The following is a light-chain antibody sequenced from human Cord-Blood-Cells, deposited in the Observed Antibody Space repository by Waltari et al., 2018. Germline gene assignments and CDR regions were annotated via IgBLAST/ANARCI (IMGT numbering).Light chain of an antibody. V-gene: IGKV3-15*01. CDR2: GAS. CDR3: QQYNNWPPWT. Sequence: EIVMTQSPATLSVSPGERATLSCRASQSVSSNLAWYQQKPGQAPRLLIDGASTRATGIPARFSGSWSGTEFTLTISSLQSEDFAVYYGQQYNNWPPWTFGQGTKVEIK. CDR1: QSVSSN. J-gene: IGKJ1*01.